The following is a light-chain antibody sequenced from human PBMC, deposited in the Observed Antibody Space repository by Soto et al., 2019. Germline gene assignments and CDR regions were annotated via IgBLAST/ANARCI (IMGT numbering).Light chain of an antibody. V-gene: IGKV3-11*01. CDR2: DSS. J-gene: IGKJ4*01. CDR1: QTVSSF. CDR3: QQSSNWPLT. Sequence: VLTQSPATLSLSPGERATLSCRASQTVSSFLAWYQQKPGQAPRLLIHDSSDRATGIPARFSGSGSGTDFTLTISSLEPEDVAVYYCQQSSNWPLTLGGGTKVDIK.